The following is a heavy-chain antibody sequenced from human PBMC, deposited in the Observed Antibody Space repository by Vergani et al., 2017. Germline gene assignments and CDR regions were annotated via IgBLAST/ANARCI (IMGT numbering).Heavy chain of an antibody. D-gene: IGHD3-22*01. Sequence: QVQVVQSGAEVKKSGASVKVSCKTSGYTFSNYYMHWVRQAPGQGLEWMGIINPSGGHTNYAQKFKGRVTMTRDTSTSTVYMELSSLRSEDTAVYYCAREWAAYYYDSSGYRYNWFDPWGQGTLVTVSS. CDR3: AREWAAYYYDSSGYRYNWFDP. CDR2: INPSGGHT. J-gene: IGHJ5*02. V-gene: IGHV1-46*01. CDR1: GYTFSNYY.